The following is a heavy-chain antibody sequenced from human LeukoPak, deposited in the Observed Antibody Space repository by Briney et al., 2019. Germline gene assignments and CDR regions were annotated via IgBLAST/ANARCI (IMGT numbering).Heavy chain of an antibody. Sequence: GGSLRLSCAASGFTFNNYAMSWVRQAPEKGLEWVSSISGSGGSTYYADSVKGRFTISRDNSQNTLYLQMNSLRAEDTAVYYCARKASEFDCWGQGTLVTVSS. V-gene: IGHV3-23*01. J-gene: IGHJ4*02. CDR2: ISGSGGST. CDR3: ARKASEFDC. CDR1: GFTFNNYA.